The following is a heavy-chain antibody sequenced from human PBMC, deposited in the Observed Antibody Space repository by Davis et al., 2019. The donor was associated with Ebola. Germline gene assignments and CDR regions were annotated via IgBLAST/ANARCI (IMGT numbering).Heavy chain of an antibody. J-gene: IGHJ6*02. Sequence: GESLKISCAASGFTSDDYAIHWVRQAPGKGLEWVSLISIDGGSAYYADSVKGRFTISRDNSKNSLYLQMNSLRTEDTALYYCAKDDFHSYYGMDVWGQGTAVTVSS. D-gene: IGHD2/OR15-2a*01. CDR1: GFTSDDYA. CDR3: AKDDFHSYYGMDV. V-gene: IGHV3-43*02. CDR2: ISIDGGSA.